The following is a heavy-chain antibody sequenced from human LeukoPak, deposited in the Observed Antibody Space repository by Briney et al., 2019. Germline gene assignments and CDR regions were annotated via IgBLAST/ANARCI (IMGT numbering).Heavy chain of an antibody. D-gene: IGHD2-21*02. CDR1: GFTFSNYG. CDR2: IWYDGSYK. J-gene: IGHJ3*02. V-gene: IGHV3-33*01. CDR3: TRDRAFCGGDCPDAFDI. Sequence: GGSLRLSCAASGFTFSNYGMHWVRQAPGKGLEWVAVIWYDGSYKYYADSVKDRFTISRDNSKNTLYLQMNSLRAEDTAVYYCTRDRAFCGGDCPDAFDIWGQGTMVTVSS.